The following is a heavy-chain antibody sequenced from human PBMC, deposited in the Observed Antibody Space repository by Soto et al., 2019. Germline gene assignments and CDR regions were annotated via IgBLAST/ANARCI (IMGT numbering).Heavy chain of an antibody. Sequence: EVQLLESGGGLVQPGGSLRLSCAASGFTFSIYPMSWVRQTPEKGLEWVSTIGTTGGDTYYADSVRGRSTISRDDSKNTLYLQMGSLSAEESAVYYCAKSRVDSGRGYFDLWGRGTLVTVSS. CDR2: IGTTGGDT. J-gene: IGHJ2*01. CDR3: AKSRVDSGRGYFDL. D-gene: IGHD6-25*01. V-gene: IGHV3-23*01. CDR1: GFTFSIYP.